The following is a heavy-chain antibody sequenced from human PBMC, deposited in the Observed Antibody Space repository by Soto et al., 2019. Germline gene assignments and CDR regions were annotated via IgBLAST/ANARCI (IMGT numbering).Heavy chain of an antibody. Sequence: QVQLVQSGAEVKKPGSSVKVSCKASGGTFSSYAISWVRQAPGQGLEWMGGIIPIFGTANYAQKCQGRVTTAAAESTRTAYRELSRQRSEETAVYYCGGGGDDYYFWRGYLIALGQGSLIAVSS. D-gene: IGHD3-3*01. CDR3: GGGGDDYYFWRGYLIA. CDR2: IIPIFGTA. J-gene: IGHJ5*02. V-gene: IGHV1-69*12. CDR1: GGTFSSYA.